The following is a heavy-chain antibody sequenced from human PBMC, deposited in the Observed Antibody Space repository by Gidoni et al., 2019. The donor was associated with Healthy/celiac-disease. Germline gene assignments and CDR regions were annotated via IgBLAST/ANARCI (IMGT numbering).Heavy chain of an antibody. Sequence: QVQLVGSGGGVVQPGRSLRLPCAAAGFPFKSYAIHWVRQGPGKGLEWVAVISYDGSNKYYADSVKGRFTISRDNSKNTLYLQMNSLRAEDTAVYYCARDVSSSWFNLGTYYYGMDVWGQGTTVTVSS. CDR3: ARDVSSSWFNLGTYYYGMDV. CDR2: ISYDGSNK. V-gene: IGHV3-30*04. J-gene: IGHJ6*02. CDR1: GFPFKSYA. D-gene: IGHD6-13*01.